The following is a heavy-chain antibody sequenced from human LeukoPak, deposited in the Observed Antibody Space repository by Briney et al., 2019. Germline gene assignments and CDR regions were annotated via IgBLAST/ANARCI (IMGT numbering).Heavy chain of an antibody. CDR2: TYYRSKWYN. D-gene: IGHD3-3*01. CDR1: GDSVSSNSAA. Sequence: SQTLSLTCAISGDSVSSNSAAWNWIRQSPSRGLEWLGRTYYRSKWYNDYAVSVKSRITINPDTSKNQFSPQLNSVTPEDTAVYYCASAVRNYDFWSGYYILDIWGQGTMVTVSS. J-gene: IGHJ3*02. CDR3: ASAVRNYDFWSGYYILDI. V-gene: IGHV6-1*01.